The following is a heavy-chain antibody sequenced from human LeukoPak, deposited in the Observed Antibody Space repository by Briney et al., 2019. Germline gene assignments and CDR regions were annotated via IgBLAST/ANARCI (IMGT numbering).Heavy chain of an antibody. CDR3: ARSFGGVIVLLDY. V-gene: IGHV1-69*02. CDR1: GYTFTGYY. J-gene: IGHJ4*02. Sequence: SVKVSCKASGYTFTGYYMHWVRQAPGQGLEWMGRIIPILGIANYAQKFQGRVTITADKSTSTAYMELSSLRSEDTAVYYCARSFGGVIVLLDYWGQGTLVTVSS. CDR2: IIPILGIA. D-gene: IGHD3-16*02.